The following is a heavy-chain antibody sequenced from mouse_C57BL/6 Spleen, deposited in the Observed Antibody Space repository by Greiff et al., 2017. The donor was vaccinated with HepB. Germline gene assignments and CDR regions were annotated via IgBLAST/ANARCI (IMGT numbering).Heavy chain of an antibody. V-gene: IGHV5-12*01. Sequence: EVMLVESGGGLVQPGGSLKLSCAASGFTFSDYYMYWVRQTPEKRLEWVAYISNGGGSTYYPDTVKGRFTISRDNAKNTLYLQMSRLKSEDTAMYYCARQYDYEDYAMDYWGQGTSVTVSS. D-gene: IGHD2-4*01. J-gene: IGHJ4*01. CDR3: ARQYDYEDYAMDY. CDR2: ISNGGGST. CDR1: GFTFSDYY.